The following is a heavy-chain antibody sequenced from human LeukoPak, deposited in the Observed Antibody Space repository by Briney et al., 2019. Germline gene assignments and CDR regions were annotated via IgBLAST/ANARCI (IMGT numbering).Heavy chain of an antibody. CDR2: IDGSHSTI. Sequence: GGSLRLSCAASGFTFSNAWMNWVRQAPGKGLEWISYIDGSHSTIYYADSVKGRFTISRDNAKNSLYLQMNSLRAEDTAVYYCVRDLRWSFDYWGQGTLVTVSS. CDR1: GFTFSNAW. V-gene: IGHV3-48*01. D-gene: IGHD4-23*01. CDR3: VRDLRWSFDY. J-gene: IGHJ4*02.